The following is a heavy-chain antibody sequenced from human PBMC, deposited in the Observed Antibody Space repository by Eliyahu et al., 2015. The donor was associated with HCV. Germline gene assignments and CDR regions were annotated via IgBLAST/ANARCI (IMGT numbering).Heavy chain of an antibody. CDR3: ARVSIRPPIVVVVAATQTGWFDP. J-gene: IGHJ5*02. D-gene: IGHD2-15*01. V-gene: IGHV4-34*01. CDR2: INHSGST. Sequence: IRQPPGKGLEWIGEINHSGSTNYNPSLKSRVTISVDTSKNQFSLKLSSVTAADTAVYYCARVSIRPPIVVVVAATQTGWFDPWGQGTLVTVSS.